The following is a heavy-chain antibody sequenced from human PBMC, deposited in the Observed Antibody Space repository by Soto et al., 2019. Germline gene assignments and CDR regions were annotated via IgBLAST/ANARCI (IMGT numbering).Heavy chain of an antibody. CDR2: IIPIFGTA. CDR1: GGTFSSYA. J-gene: IGHJ5*02. CDR3: ARDSITMVRGALLNWFDP. Sequence: SVEVSCKXSGGTFSSYAISWVRQAPGRGLEWMGGIIPIFGTANYAQKFQGRVTITADESTSTAYMELSSLRSEDTAVYYCARDSITMVRGALLNWFDPWGQGTLVTVSS. V-gene: IGHV1-69*13. D-gene: IGHD3-10*01.